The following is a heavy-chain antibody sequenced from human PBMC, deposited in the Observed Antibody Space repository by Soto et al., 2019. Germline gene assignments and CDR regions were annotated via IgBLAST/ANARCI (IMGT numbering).Heavy chain of an antibody. V-gene: IGHV4-59*01. CDR1: GGSISRYY. CDR2: IYYSGST. Sequence: SETLSLTCTVSGGSISRYYWSWIRQPPGKGLEWIGYIYYSGSTNYNPSLKSRVTISVDTSKNQFSLKLSSVTAADTAVYYCARVSCGGDCYDYYFDYWGQGTLVTVSS. J-gene: IGHJ4*02. CDR3: ARVSCGGDCYDYYFDY. D-gene: IGHD2-21*02.